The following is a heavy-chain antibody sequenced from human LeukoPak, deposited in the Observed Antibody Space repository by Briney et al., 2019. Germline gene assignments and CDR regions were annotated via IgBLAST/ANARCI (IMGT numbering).Heavy chain of an antibody. J-gene: IGHJ5*02. CDR1: GFTFSSYS. CDR2: ISSSSSTI. Sequence: KPGGSLRLSCAASGFTFSSYSVNWVRQAPGKGLEWVSYISSSSSTIYYADSVKGRFTISRDNAKNSLYLQMNSLRAEDTAMYYCARDLGIGWFDPWGQGTLVTVSS. D-gene: IGHD3-16*01. CDR3: ARDLGIGWFDP. V-gene: IGHV3-48*01.